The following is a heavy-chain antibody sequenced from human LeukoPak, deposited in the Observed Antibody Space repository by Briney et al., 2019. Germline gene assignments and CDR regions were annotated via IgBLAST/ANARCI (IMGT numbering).Heavy chain of an antibody. CDR2: ITSSDSTI. Sequence: PGGSLRLSCAASGFTFSDYYMSWIRQAPGKGLEWVSYITSSDSTIYYADSVKGRFTISRDNAKNSPYLQMHSLRAEDTAVYYCARGDFWSGYWYFDLWGRGTLVTVSS. CDR1: GFTFSDYY. D-gene: IGHD3-3*01. J-gene: IGHJ2*01. V-gene: IGHV3-11*01. CDR3: ARGDFWSGYWYFDL.